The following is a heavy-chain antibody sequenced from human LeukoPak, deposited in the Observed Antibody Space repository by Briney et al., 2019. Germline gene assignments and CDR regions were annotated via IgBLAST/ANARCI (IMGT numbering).Heavy chain of an antibody. CDR1: GGSISSYY. V-gene: IGHV4-59*13. CDR3: ARSGRGLATRFDP. Sequence: KASETLSLTCTVSGGSISSYYWSWIRQPPGKGLDWIGYIYYTGSTNYNPSLKSRVTLSVDTSKNLFSLKLSSVTAADTAVYYCARSGRGLATRFDPWGQGILVTVSS. J-gene: IGHJ5*02. D-gene: IGHD1-26*01. CDR2: IYYTGST.